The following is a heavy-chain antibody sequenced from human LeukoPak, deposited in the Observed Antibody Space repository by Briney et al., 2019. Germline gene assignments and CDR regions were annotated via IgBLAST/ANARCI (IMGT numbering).Heavy chain of an antibody. J-gene: IGHJ5*02. CDR3: ARGTYYYGSGSYRFWFDP. CDR2: INHSGST. D-gene: IGHD3-10*01. Sequence: SETLSLTCTVSGGSISSYYWSWIRQPPGKGLEWIGEINHSGSTNYNPSLKSRVTISVDTSKNQFSLKLSSVTAADTAVYYCARGTYYYGSGSYRFWFDPWGQGTLVTVSS. V-gene: IGHV4-34*01. CDR1: GGSISSYY.